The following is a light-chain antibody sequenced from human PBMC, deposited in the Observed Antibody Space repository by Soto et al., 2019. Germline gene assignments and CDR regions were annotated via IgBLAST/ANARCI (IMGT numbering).Light chain of an antibody. CDR2: DAS. CDR1: QSISSW. Sequence: DIQMTQSPSTLAASLGDRVTITCRASQSISSWLAWYQHKPGKAPKFLIYDASSLESGVPSRFRGSGSGTEFTLTISNLQPDDFATYFCQQYNNYPRTFGQGTKVDIK. V-gene: IGKV1-5*01. CDR3: QQYNNYPRT. J-gene: IGKJ1*01.